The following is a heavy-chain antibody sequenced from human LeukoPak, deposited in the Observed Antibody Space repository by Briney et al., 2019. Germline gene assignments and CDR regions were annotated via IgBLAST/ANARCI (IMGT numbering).Heavy chain of an antibody. CDR2: ISAYNGNT. J-gene: IGHJ6*03. Sequence: ASVKVSCKASGYTFTSYGISWVRQAPGQGLEWMGWISAYNGNTNYAQKLQGRVTMTTDPSTSTAYMELRSLRSDDTAVYYCARAVGGGYRNYYYYYMDVWGKGTTVTVSS. D-gene: IGHD5-24*01. V-gene: IGHV1-18*01. CDR1: GYTFTSYG. CDR3: ARAVGGGYRNYYYYYMDV.